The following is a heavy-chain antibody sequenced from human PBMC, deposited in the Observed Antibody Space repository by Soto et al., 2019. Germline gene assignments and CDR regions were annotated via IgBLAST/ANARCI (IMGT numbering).Heavy chain of an antibody. CDR2: ISAYNGNT. D-gene: IGHD6-13*01. J-gene: IGHJ5*02. Sequence: ASVKDSCKASGYTFTSYGISWVRQAPGQGLEWMGWISAYNGNTNYAQKLQGRVTMTTDTSTSTAYMELRSLRSDDTAVYYCARDGWYASSRTNSFDPWGQGTLVTVSS. V-gene: IGHV1-18*04. CDR3: ARDGWYASSRTNSFDP. CDR1: GYTFTSYG.